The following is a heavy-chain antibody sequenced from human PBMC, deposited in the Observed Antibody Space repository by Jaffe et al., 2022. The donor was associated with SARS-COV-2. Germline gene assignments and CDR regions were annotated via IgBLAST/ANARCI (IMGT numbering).Heavy chain of an antibody. CDR1: GFTFSSYG. Sequence: QVQLVESGGGVVQPGRSLRLSCAASGFTFSSYGMHWVRQAPGKGLEWVAVISYDGSNKYYADSVKGRITISRDNSKSTLYVQMNSLKPEDTAVYYCAKGSWDIDDAFDIWGQGTIVSVSS. V-gene: IGHV3-30*18. CDR2: ISYDGSNK. J-gene: IGHJ3*02. CDR3: AKGSWDIDDAFDI. D-gene: IGHD2-15*01.